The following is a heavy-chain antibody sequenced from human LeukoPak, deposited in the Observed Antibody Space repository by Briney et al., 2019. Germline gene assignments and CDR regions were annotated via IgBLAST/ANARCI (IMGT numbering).Heavy chain of an antibody. Sequence: GESLKISCKGSGYSFTSYWIGWVRQMPGKGLEWMAIIYPGDSDTRYSPSFQGQVTISADKSISTAYLQWSSLKASDTAMYYCARHRGLGYCSSTSCYADAFDIWGQGTMVTVSS. J-gene: IGHJ3*02. D-gene: IGHD2-2*01. V-gene: IGHV5-51*01. CDR1: GYSFTSYW. CDR3: ARHRGLGYCSSTSCYADAFDI. CDR2: IYPGDSDT.